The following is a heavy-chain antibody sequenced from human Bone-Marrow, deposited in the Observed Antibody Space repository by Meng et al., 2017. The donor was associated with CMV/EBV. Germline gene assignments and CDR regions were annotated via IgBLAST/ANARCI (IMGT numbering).Heavy chain of an antibody. CDR3: ERALISVAADKGLYDIDH. J-gene: IGHJ4*01. V-gene: IGHV3-11*04. D-gene: IGHD6-19*01. CDR1: GFSLSDYY. Sequence: GESLKISCAASGFSLSDYYMSWIRQAPGKGLEWVSYISSSSNTIYYADSVKGRFTISRDNGKNSLYPHKNSRRGEATAVYYWERALISVAADKGLYDIDHWGQGTLVTVSS. CDR2: ISSSSNTI.